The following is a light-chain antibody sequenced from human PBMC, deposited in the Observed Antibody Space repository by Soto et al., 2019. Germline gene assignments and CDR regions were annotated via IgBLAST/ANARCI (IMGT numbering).Light chain of an antibody. CDR3: QEYNTWPWT. CDR2: GAS. V-gene: IGKV3-15*01. Sequence: ETVMTQSPATLSVSPGARATLSCRASQSVNSNLAWYQQKLGQAPRVLIFGASTRATGIPARFSGSGAGTEFSLTNNSLQSEDFAVYYCQEYNTWPWTFGQGTKVEIK. J-gene: IGKJ1*01. CDR1: QSVNSN.